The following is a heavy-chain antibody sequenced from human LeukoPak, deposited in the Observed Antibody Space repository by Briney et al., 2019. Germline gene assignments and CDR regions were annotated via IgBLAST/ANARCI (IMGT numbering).Heavy chain of an antibody. J-gene: IGHJ4*02. CDR3: ARSIAAAGTVDY. D-gene: IGHD6-13*01. V-gene: IGHV1-46*01. CDR1: GYTFTSYY. CDR2: INPSGGST. Sequence: ASVKVSYKASGYTFTSYYMHWVRQAPGQGLEWMGIINPSGGSTSYAQKFQGRVTMTRDTSTSTVYMELSSPRSEDTAVYYCARSIAAAGTVDYWGQGTLVTVSS.